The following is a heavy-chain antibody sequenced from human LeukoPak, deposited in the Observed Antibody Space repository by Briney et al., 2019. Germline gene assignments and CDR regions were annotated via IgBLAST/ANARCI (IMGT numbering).Heavy chain of an antibody. D-gene: IGHD2-21*01. V-gene: IGHV4-4*07. CDR2: IYTSGNT. CDR1: GGSMSGYY. Sequence: SETLSLTRTVSGGSMSGYYWTWIRQPAGKGLEWIGRIYTSGNTNYNPSLKSRVTMSVDTSKNQFSLRVTSVTAADTAVYYCARGYELLRDGFDIWGQGTMVTVSS. J-gene: IGHJ3*02. CDR3: ARGYELLRDGFDI.